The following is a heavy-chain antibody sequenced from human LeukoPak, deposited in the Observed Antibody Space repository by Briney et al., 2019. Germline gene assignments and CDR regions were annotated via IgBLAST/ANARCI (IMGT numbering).Heavy chain of an antibody. CDR1: GFTFTDYY. J-gene: IGHJ4*02. D-gene: IGHD4-17*01. CDR2: ISVSGTTM. Sequence: AGGSLRLSCATSGFTFTDYYMTWIRQAPGKGLEWISYISVSGTTMYYADSVKGRFTLSRDNAKNSLYLQMNSLRADDTAVYYCARVGRLQYGDYVAFDYWGQGALVTVS. CDR3: ARVGRLQYGDYVAFDY. V-gene: IGHV3-11*01.